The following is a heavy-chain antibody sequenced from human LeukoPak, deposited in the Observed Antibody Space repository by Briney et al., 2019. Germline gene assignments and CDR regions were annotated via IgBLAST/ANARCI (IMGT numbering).Heavy chain of an antibody. CDR3: TNDGHFDY. CDR1: GFTFSGSA. J-gene: IGHJ4*02. D-gene: IGHD4-17*01. CDR2: IRSKANSYAT. V-gene: IGHV3-73*01. Sequence: GGSLRLSCAASGFTFSGSAMDWVRQASGKGLEWVGRIRSKANSYATAYAASVKGRFTISRDDSKNTAYLQMNSLKTEDTAVYYCTNDGHFDYWGQGTLVTVSS.